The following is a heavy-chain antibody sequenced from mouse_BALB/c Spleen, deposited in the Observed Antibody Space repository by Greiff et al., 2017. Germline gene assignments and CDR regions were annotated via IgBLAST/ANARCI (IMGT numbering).Heavy chain of an antibody. Sequence: VHLVESGPGLVAPSQSLSITCTVSGFSLSRYSVHWVRQPPGKGLEWLGMIWGGGSTDYNSALKSRLSISKDNSKSQVFLKMNSLQTDDTAMYYCASYYDYGSWFAYWGQGTLVTVSA. J-gene: IGHJ3*01. D-gene: IGHD2-4*01. CDR1: GFSLSRYS. V-gene: IGHV2-6-4*01. CDR3: ASYYDYGSWFAY. CDR2: IWGGGST.